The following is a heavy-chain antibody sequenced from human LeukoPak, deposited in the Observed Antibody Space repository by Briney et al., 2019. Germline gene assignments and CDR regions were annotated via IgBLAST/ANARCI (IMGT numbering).Heavy chain of an antibody. CDR2: ISTSSSYI. V-gene: IGHV3-21*01. CDR3: ARTSYYYDSSSYVSGWFDP. J-gene: IGHJ5*02. CDR1: GFTFSSYS. D-gene: IGHD3-22*01. Sequence: GGSLRLSCTASGFTFSSYSMNWVRQAPGKGLEWVSSISTSSSYIYYADSVRGRFTISRDNAKNSLYLQMDSLRAEDTAVYYCARTSYYYDSSSYVSGWFDPWGQGALVTVSS.